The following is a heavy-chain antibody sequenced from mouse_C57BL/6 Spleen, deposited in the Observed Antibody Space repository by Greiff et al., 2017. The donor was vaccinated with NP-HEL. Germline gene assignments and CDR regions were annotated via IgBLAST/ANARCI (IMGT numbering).Heavy chain of an antibody. Sequence: EVKLMESGGGLVKPGGSLKLSCAASGFTFSDYGMHWVRQAPEKGLEWVAYISSGSSTIYYADTVKGRFTISRANAKNTLFLQMTSLRSEDTAMYYGARVYYYGSSYYWFAYWGQGTLVTVSA. CDR3: ARVYYYGSSYYWFAY. CDR2: ISSGSSTI. CDR1: GFTFSDYG. D-gene: IGHD1-1*01. V-gene: IGHV5-17*01. J-gene: IGHJ3*01.